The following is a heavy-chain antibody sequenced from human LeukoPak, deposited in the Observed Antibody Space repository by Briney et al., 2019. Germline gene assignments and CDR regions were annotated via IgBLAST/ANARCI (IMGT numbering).Heavy chain of an antibody. CDR3: ATVWFGELLHFDY. V-gene: IGHV3-23*01. CDR1: GFTFSSYA. D-gene: IGHD3-10*01. CDR2: ISGSGGST. Sequence: PGGSLRLSCAASGFTFSSYAMSWVRQAPGKGLEWVSAISGSGGSTYYADSVKGRFTISRDNSKNTLYLQMNSLRAEDTAVYYCATVWFGELLHFDYWGQGTLATVSS. J-gene: IGHJ4*02.